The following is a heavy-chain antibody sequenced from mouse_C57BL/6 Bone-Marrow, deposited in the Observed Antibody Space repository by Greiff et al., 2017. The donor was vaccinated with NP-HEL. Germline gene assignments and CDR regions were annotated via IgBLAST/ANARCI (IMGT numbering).Heavy chain of an antibody. CDR2: IYPGSGNT. CDR1: GYTFTDYY. V-gene: IGHV1-76*01. CDR3: ARGATRDY. D-gene: IGHD3-1*01. J-gene: IGHJ2*01. Sequence: VQLQQSGAELVRPGASVKLSCKASGYTFTDYYINWVKQRPGQGLEWIARIYPGSGNTYYNEKFKGKATLTAEKSSSTAYMQLSSLTSEDSAVYFCARGATRDYWGQGTTLTVSS.